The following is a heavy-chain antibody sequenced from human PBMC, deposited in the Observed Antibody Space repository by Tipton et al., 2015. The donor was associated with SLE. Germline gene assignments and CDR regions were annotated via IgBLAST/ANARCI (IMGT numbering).Heavy chain of an antibody. CDR3: ARAGRSSRGAFDI. CDR1: GFTFSSYS. Sequence: SLRLSCAASGFTFSSYSMNWVRQAPGKGLEWVSAIGTAGDPYYPGSVKGRFTISRENAKNSLYLQMNSLRAGDTAVYYCARAGRSSRGAFDIWGQGTMVTVSS. V-gene: IGHV3-13*05. D-gene: IGHD6-6*01. CDR2: IGTAGDP. J-gene: IGHJ3*02.